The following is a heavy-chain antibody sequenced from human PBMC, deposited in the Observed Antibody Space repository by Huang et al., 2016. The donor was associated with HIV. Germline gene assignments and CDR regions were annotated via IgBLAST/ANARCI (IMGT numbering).Heavy chain of an antibody. CDR3: VRTVMTFSGVVVAYDAFDF. CDR1: GFPFSTYT. V-gene: IGHV3-21*01. D-gene: IGHD3-3*01. Sequence: EVQLVESGGGLVKPGGSLRLACAASGFPFSTYTMNWVRQAPGKGFEWVASITNSIPTSSSNYIYYSDSVKGRFTISRDNAKDALYLQMDNLRAEDSALYYCVRTVMTFSGVVVAYDAFDFWGQGTMVTVSS. CDR2: ITNSIPTSSSNYI. J-gene: IGHJ3*01.